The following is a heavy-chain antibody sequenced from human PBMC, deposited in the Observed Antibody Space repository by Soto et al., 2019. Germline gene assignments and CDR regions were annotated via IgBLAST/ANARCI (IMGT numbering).Heavy chain of an antibody. V-gene: IGHV1-18*01. D-gene: IGHD3-10*01. CDR2: ISAHNGNT. J-gene: IGHJ4*02. Sequence: QVHLVQSGAEVKKPGASVKVSCKGSGYTFTSYGITWVRQAPGQGLEWMGWISAHNGNTNYAQKLQGRVTVTRDTSTSTAYMELRSLRSDATPVYYCARGRYGEYWGQGALVTVSS. CDR3: ARGRYGEY. CDR1: GYTFTSYG.